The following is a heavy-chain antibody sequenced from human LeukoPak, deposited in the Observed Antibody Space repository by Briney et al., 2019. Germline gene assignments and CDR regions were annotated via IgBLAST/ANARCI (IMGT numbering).Heavy chain of an antibody. CDR1: GFTFSSYA. Sequence: GRSLRPSCAASGFTFSSYAMHWVRQAPGKGLEWVAVISYDGSNKYYADSVKGRFTISRDNSKNTLYLQMNSLRAEDTAVYYCARMARAEYCSSTSCYVDYWGQGTLVTVSS. J-gene: IGHJ4*02. D-gene: IGHD2-2*01. CDR3: ARMARAEYCSSTSCYVDY. V-gene: IGHV3-30*04. CDR2: ISYDGSNK.